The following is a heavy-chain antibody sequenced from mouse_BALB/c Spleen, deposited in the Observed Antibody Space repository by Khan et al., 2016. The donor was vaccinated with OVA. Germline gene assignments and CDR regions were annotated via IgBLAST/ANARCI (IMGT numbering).Heavy chain of an antibody. J-gene: IGHJ4*01. CDR1: GFSLTGYG. CDR2: IWSDGST. Sequence: QVQLKQSGPGLVAPSQSLSITCTVSGFSLTGYGVNWVRQPPGKGLEWLGMIWSDGSTDYNSALKSRLSISKDNSKSQVILKMNSLQTDDTARYYCARDKGNPDAMDYWGQGTSVTVAA. V-gene: IGHV2-6-7*01. CDR3: ARDKGNPDAMDY. D-gene: IGHD2-1*01.